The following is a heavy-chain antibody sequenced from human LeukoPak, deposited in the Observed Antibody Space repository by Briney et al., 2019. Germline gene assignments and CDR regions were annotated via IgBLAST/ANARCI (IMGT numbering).Heavy chain of an antibody. CDR1: GYTVTAYY. J-gene: IGHJ4*02. CDR3: ASLVGVLSASYREVDGYFDY. CDR2: INTNSGGT. Sequence: ASVKVSCTASGYTVTAYYMHWVRQSPGPGLEWMGRINTNSGGTKYEPKFQGRVTKTRDTSISTAYLELSRLRSDDTAVYYCASLVGVLSASYREVDGYFDYWGQGTLVTVSS. D-gene: IGHD3-3*02. V-gene: IGHV1-2*06.